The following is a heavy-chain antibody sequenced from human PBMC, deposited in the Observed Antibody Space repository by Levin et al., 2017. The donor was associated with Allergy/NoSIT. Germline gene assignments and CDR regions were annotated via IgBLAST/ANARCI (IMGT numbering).Heavy chain of an antibody. D-gene: IGHD3-10*01. J-gene: IGHJ4*02. Sequence: GESLKISCKPSGYTFTGYYLHWVRQAPGQGLEWMGWIDPNSGATNYAQKFQGRVTMTRDTSISTAYMDLSSLISDDTAVYYCARRFYGSASYYNTRFKYWGQGALVTVSP. CDR1: GYTFTGYY. V-gene: IGHV1-2*02. CDR2: IDPNSGAT. CDR3: ARRFYGSASYYNTRFKY.